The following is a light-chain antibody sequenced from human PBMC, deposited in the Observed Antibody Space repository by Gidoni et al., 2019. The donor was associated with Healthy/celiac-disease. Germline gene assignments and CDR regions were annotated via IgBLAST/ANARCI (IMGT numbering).Light chain of an antibody. CDR1: QSVSSSY. CDR2: GAS. V-gene: IGKV3-20*01. Sequence: EIGLTQYPGTLSLSPGERATLSCRASQSVSSSYLAWYQQKPGQAPRLLIYGASSRATGIPDRFSGSGSGTDFTLTISRLEPEDFAVYYCQQYGSSRPWTFGQGTKVEIK. J-gene: IGKJ1*01. CDR3: QQYGSSRPWT.